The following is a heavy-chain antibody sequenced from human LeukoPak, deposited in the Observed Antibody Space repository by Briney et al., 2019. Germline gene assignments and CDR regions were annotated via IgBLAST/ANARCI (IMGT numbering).Heavy chain of an antibody. V-gene: IGHV4-59*01. CDR2: IYYSGST. CDR1: GGSISSYY. Sequence: PSETLSLTCTVSGGSISSYYWSWIRQPPGKGLEWIGYIYYSGSTNYNPSLTSRVTISVDTSKNQFSLKLSSVTAADTAVYYCARVCDYYYYYYMDVWGKGTTVTVSS. CDR3: ARVCDYYYYYYMDV. J-gene: IGHJ6*03.